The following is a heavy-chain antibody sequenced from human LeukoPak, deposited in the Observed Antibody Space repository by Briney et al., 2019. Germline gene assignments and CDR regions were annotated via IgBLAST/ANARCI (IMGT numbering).Heavy chain of an antibody. CDR3: ARAGSVASNYYYYYYMDV. J-gene: IGHJ6*03. CDR2: IYYSGST. Sequence: SETLSLTCTVSGGSISSYYWSWIRQPPGKGLEWIGYIYYSGSTNYNPSLKSRVTISVDTSKNQFSLKLSSVTAADTAVYYCARAGSVASNYYYYYYMDVWGKGTTVTISS. D-gene: IGHD6-25*01. CDR1: GGSISSYY. V-gene: IGHV4-59*01.